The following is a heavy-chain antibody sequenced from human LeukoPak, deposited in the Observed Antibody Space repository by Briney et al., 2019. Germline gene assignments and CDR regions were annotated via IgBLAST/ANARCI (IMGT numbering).Heavy chain of an antibody. CDR2: INHSGST. J-gene: IGHJ6*02. Sequence: PSETLSLTCAVYGGSFSGYYWSWIRQPPGKGLEWIGEINHSGSTNYNPSLKSRVTISVDTSKNQFSLKLSSVTAADTAVYYCARGEIAVAGSYYYYYYGMDVWGQGTTVTVSS. V-gene: IGHV4-34*01. CDR3: ARGEIAVAGSYYYYYYGMDV. CDR1: GGSFSGYY. D-gene: IGHD6-19*01.